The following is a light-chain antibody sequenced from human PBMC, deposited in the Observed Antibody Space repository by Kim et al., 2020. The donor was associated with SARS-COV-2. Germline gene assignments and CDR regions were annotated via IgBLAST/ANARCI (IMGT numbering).Light chain of an antibody. Sequence: QRVTISCFGTGSNIGSDYVVHWYHQLPGAAPKVVIYSNDQRPSGVPDRFSGSQSGPSASLAITGLQPDDEGYYYCQSYDSNLGGAVFGGGTQLTVL. J-gene: IGLJ3*02. CDR3: QSYDSNLGGAV. CDR2: SND. CDR1: GSNIGSDYV. V-gene: IGLV1-40*01.